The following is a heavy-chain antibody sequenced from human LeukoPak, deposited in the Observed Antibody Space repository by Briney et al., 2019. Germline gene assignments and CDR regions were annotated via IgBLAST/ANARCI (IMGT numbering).Heavy chain of an antibody. CDR1: GFSISSGFS. V-gene: IGHV4-38-2*01. CDR3: ARFDYVWGNGNHGMDAFDV. CDR2: ISQTENS. Sequence: SETLSLTCGVSGFSISSGFSWGWIRQPPGKGLEWIGSISQTENSYNNPSLKSRVTISVDTSKNQFSLKLSSVTAADTAVYYCARFDYVWGNGNHGMDAFDVWGQGTMVTVSS. J-gene: IGHJ3*01. D-gene: IGHD3-16*01.